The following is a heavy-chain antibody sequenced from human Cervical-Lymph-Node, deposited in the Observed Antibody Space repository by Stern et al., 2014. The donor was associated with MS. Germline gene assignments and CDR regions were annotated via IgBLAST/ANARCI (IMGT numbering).Heavy chain of an antibody. J-gene: IGHJ6*02. D-gene: IGHD3-10*01. CDR2: ISDSGDNT. V-gene: IGHV3-23*04. CDR3: AKDRILLHGSRDV. Sequence: EVQLVESGGGLVQPGGSLRLSCVASGITFNYYALTWVRQTPGKGLEWVSLISDSGDNTYYGDSVKGRFTISRDNSKNTLYLQMNSLRAEDTAVYYCAKDRILLHGSRDVWGQGTTVTVSS. CDR1: GITFNYYA.